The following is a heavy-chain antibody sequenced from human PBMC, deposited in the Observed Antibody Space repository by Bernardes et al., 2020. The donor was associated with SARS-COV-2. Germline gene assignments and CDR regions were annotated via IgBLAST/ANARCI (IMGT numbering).Heavy chain of an antibody. CDR1: GYTFTTYG. J-gene: IGHJ5*02. D-gene: IGHD5-18*01. V-gene: IGHV1-18*01. Sequence: ASVKVSCKASGYTFTTYGISWVRQAPGQGLEWMGWISAYNGNTNYAQKLQGRVTMTTDTSTSTAYMELRSLRSDDTAVYYCARDQGGGSYGYFTPWGQGTLVTGSS. CDR2: ISAYNGNT. CDR3: ARDQGGGSYGYFTP.